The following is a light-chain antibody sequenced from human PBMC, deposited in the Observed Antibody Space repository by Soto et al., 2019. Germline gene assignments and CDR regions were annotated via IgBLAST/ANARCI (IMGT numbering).Light chain of an antibody. V-gene: IGLV2-23*02. CDR3: CSFASSSRYVV. CDR2: EVN. Sequence: QSVLTQPASVSGSPGQSITISCTGTSSDVGSYNLVSWYQQRPGKVPKLMIYEVNKRPSGVSNRFSGSKSGNMASLTISGLQAEDEADYYCCSFASSSRYVVFGGGTKLTVL. CDR1: SSDVGSYNL. J-gene: IGLJ2*01.